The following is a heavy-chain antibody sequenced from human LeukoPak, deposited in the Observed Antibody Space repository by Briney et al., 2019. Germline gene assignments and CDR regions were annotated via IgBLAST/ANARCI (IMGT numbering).Heavy chain of an antibody. J-gene: IGHJ6*02. D-gene: IGHD2-2*01. CDR2: IYCSGST. V-gene: IGHV4-59*12. CDR1: GGSISSYY. Sequence: SETLSLTCTVSGGSISSYYWSWIRQPPGKGLEWIGYIYCSGSTNYNPSLKSRVTISVDTSKNQFSLKLSSVTAADTAVYYCARDRRQIVVVPAAKGGYYYYGMDVWGQGTTVTVSS. CDR3: ARDRRQIVVVPAAKGGYYYYGMDV.